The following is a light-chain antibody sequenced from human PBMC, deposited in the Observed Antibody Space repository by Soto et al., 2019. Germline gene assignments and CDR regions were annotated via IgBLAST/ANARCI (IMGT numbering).Light chain of an antibody. Sequence: QSVLTQPASVSGSPGQSITISCTGTSSDVGGYNYVSWYQQHPGQAPKLMIYDVSNRPSGVSNRFSASKSGNTASLTISGLQAEDEADYYCSSYTRSSTLVVFGGGTKVTVL. V-gene: IGLV2-14*01. CDR2: DVS. CDR3: SSYTRSSTLVV. CDR1: SSDVGGYNY. J-gene: IGLJ2*01.